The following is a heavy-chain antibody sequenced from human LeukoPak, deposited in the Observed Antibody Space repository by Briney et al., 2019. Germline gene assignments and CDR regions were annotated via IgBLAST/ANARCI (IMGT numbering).Heavy chain of an antibody. V-gene: IGHV3-23*01. CDR3: AKGRDHGYATHWFDP. J-gene: IGHJ5*02. CDR1: GFTFSSYA. Sequence: GGSLRLSCAASGFTFSSYAMSWVRQAPGKGLEWVSGMSGRGGSTYHADSVKGRFTISRDNSKNTLYLQMNSLRAEDTAVYYCAKGRDHGYATHWFDPWGQGTLVTVSS. D-gene: IGHD3-16*01. CDR2: MSGRGGST.